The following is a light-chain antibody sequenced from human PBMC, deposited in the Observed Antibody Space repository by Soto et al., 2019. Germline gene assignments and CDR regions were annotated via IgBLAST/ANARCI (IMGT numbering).Light chain of an antibody. CDR1: SSDVGGYNF. CDR3: CSYAGFSTFV. J-gene: IGLJ1*01. Sequence: QSALTQPASVSGSPGQSITISCTGSSSDVGGYNFVSWYQQIPGKAPKLMIYEGGKRPAGVSNRFSGSKSGNTASLTISGLQAEDETDYYCCSYAGFSTFVFGTGTKVTVL. V-gene: IGLV2-23*01. CDR2: EGG.